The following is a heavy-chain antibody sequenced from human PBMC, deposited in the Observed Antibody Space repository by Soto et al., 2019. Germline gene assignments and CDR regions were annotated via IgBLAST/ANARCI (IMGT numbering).Heavy chain of an antibody. D-gene: IGHD3-22*01. J-gene: IGHJ4*02. CDR2: IYHSGST. CDR1: GFSISSSNW. Sequence: PSETLSLTCAVSGFSISSSNWWSWVRQPPGKGLEWIGEIYHSGSTNYNPSLKSRVTISVDKSKNQFSLKLSSVTAADTAVYYCARALQRDYYDSSGYSYDYWGQGTLVTVSS. CDR3: ARALQRDYYDSSGYSYDY. V-gene: IGHV4-4*02.